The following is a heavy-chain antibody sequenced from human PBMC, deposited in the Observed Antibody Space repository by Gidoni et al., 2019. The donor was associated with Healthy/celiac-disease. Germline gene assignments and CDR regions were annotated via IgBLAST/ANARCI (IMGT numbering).Heavy chain of an antibody. D-gene: IGHD1-26*01. J-gene: IGHJ4*02. CDR1: GGSISSSSYY. Sequence: QLQLQESGPGLVKPSETLSLTCTVSGGSISSSSYYWGGIRQPPGKGLEWIGSIYYSGSTYYNPALKSRVTISVDTSKNQFSLKLSAVTAADTAVYYCARVVVGATYFDYWGQGTLVTVSS. CDR2: IYYSGST. V-gene: IGHV4-39*07. CDR3: ARVVVGATYFDY.